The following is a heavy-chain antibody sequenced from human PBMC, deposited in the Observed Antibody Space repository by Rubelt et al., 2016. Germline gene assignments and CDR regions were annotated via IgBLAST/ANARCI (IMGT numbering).Heavy chain of an antibody. CDR3: ARGGGDFDY. D-gene: IGHD3-16*01. J-gene: IGHJ4*02. CDR1: GFTFSNYA. CDR2: IDGGGGSA. Sequence: EVQVLESGGGLVQPGGSLRLSCAASGFTFSNYAMSWVRQAPGKGLEWVSTIDGGGGSAYYAESVKGRFTISRDDSKNTVYLQRNSLGAGDTAVYYCARGGGDFDYWGQGTLVTVSS. V-gene: IGHV3-23*01.